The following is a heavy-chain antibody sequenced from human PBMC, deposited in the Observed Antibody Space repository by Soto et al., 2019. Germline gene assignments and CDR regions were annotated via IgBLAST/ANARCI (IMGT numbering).Heavy chain of an antibody. CDR2: IIPIFGTA. CDR1: GGTFSSYA. D-gene: IGHD3-22*01. V-gene: IGHV1-69*12. J-gene: IGHJ3*02. Sequence: QVQLVQSGAEVKKPGSSVKVSCKASGGTFSSYAISWVRQAPGQGLEWMGGIIPIFGTANYAQEFQGRVTITADESTSTAYMELSSLRSEDTAVYYCARERGYYYDSSGYADAFDIWGQGTMVTVSS. CDR3: ARERGYYYDSSGYADAFDI.